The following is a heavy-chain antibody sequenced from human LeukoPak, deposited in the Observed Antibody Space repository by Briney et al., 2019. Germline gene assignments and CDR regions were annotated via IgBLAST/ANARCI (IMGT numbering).Heavy chain of an antibody. CDR2: IWYDGSTK. CDR3: AGGDGYNFFDY. J-gene: IGHJ4*02. Sequence: PGRSLRLSCAASGFIFSTYGMHWVRQAPGKGLEWVAVIWYDGSTKYYADSVKGRFTISRDNSKNTLYLQMNSLRVEDTAVYYCAGGDGYNFFDYWGQGTLVTVSS. CDR1: GFIFSTYG. D-gene: IGHD5-24*01. V-gene: IGHV3-33*01.